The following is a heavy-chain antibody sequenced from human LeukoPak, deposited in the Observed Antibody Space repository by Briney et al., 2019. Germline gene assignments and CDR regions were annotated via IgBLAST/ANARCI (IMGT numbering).Heavy chain of an antibody. V-gene: IGHV3-48*03. CDR1: GFTFSSYE. CDR3: ATLIAVAGIWFDP. J-gene: IGHJ5*02. Sequence: PGGSLRLSCAASGFTFSSYEMNWVRQAPGKGLEWVSYISGSGSTIYYADSVKGRFTISRDNAKNSLYLQMNSPRAEDTAVYYCATLIAVAGIWFDPWGQGTLVTVSS. CDR2: ISGSGSTI. D-gene: IGHD6-19*01.